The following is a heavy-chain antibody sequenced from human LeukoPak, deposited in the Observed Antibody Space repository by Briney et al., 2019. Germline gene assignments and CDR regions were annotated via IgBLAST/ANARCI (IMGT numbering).Heavy chain of an antibody. J-gene: IGHJ5*02. CDR1: GGTFSSYV. Sequence: SVKVSCKASGGTFSSYVISWVRQAPGQGLEWMGRIIPILGIANYAQKFQGRVTITADKSTSTAYMELSSLRSEDTAVYYCASIVGATGWFDPWGQGTLVTVSS. CDR2: IIPILGIA. V-gene: IGHV1-69*04. D-gene: IGHD1-26*01. CDR3: ASIVGATGWFDP.